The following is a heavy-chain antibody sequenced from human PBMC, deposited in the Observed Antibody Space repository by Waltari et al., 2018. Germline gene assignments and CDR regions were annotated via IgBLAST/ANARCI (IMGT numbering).Heavy chain of an antibody. CDR1: GFTFSTYS. Sequence: EVQLVESGGGLVQPGGSLRLSCAASGFTFSTYSMNWVRQAPGKGLEWVSYISSSNTIIYYADSVKGRFTISRDNAKNSLYLQMNSLRAEDTAVYYCARDYGGNSEGVYWGQGTLVTVSS. J-gene: IGHJ4*02. CDR3: ARDYGGNSEGVY. V-gene: IGHV3-48*04. D-gene: IGHD2-21*02. CDR2: ISSSNTII.